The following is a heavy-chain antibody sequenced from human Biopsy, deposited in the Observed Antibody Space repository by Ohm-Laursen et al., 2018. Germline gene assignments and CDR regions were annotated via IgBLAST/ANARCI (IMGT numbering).Heavy chain of an antibody. J-gene: IGHJ3*02. Sequence: SLRLSCTASGFIFDDYAMHWVRQAPGKGLEWVSTISFNSGTIAYADSVKGRFTISRDSAKNSVYLQMNSLRAEDTALYYCAKGQAPDGYNYAFDIWGQGTMLTVSS. CDR2: ISFNSGTI. D-gene: IGHD5-24*01. CDR1: GFIFDDYA. CDR3: AKGQAPDGYNYAFDI. V-gene: IGHV3-9*01.